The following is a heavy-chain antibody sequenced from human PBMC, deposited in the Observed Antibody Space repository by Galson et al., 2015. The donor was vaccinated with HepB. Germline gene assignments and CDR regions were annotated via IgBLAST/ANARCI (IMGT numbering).Heavy chain of an antibody. CDR3: ALIKGGLATWFREQYFQH. V-gene: IGHV3-21*04. D-gene: IGHD3-10*01. J-gene: IGHJ1*01. CDR1: GFTFNNYN. Sequence: SLRLSCAASGFTFNNYNMNWVRQAPGKGLEWVSSISSSSDYVYYADSVKGRFTISRDNAKNSLYLQMNSLRAEDTAVYYCALIKGGLATWFREQYFQHWGQGTLVTVSS. CDR2: ISSSSDYV.